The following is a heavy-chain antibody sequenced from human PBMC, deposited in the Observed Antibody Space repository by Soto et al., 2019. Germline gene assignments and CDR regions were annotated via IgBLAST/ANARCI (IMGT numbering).Heavy chain of an antibody. J-gene: IGHJ4*02. CDR2: MNPNSGNT. CDR1: GYTFRSYD. CDR3: ARAYSSTWYEEGY. Sequence: QVQLVQSGAEVKEPGASVKVSCKTSGYTFRSYDINWVRQATGQGLEWMGWMNPNSGNTGYAQKFRGRVTMTRDISTSTAYMELSSLRSEDTAVYYCARAYSSTWYEEGYWGQGTLVTVSS. D-gene: IGHD6-13*01. V-gene: IGHV1-8*01.